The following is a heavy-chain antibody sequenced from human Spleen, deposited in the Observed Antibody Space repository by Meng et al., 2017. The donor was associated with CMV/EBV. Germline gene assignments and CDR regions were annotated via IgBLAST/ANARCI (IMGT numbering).Heavy chain of an antibody. J-gene: IGHJ6*02. V-gene: IGHV3-30*04. Sequence: FTFSSYAMSWVRQAPGKGLEWVAVISKDGSIKDYADSVKGRFTISRDNSKNTLYMEMNNVRAEDTAVYYCGRVPGVGMSFYYGLDVWGRGTTVTVSS. CDR3: GRVPGVGMSFYYGLDV. CDR2: ISKDGSIK. CDR1: FTFSSYA. D-gene: IGHD3-3*01.